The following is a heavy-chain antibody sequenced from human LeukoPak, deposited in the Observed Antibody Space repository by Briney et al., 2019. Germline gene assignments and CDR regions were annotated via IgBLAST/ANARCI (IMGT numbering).Heavy chain of an antibody. CDR1: GYTLTGYY. Sequence: ASVKVSCKASGYTLTGYYMHWVRQAPGQGLEWMGWINPNSGGTNYAQKFQGRVTMTRDTSISTAYMELSRLRPDDTAVYYCATPPGPSGGDYWGQGTLVTVSS. V-gene: IGHV1-2*02. J-gene: IGHJ4*02. CDR3: ATPPGPSGGDY. D-gene: IGHD4-23*01. CDR2: INPNSGGT.